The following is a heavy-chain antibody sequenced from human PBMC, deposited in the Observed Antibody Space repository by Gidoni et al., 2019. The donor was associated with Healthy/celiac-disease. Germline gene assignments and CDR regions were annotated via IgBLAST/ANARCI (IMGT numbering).Heavy chain of an antibody. J-gene: IGHJ6*02. CDR3: AKEGTYYYDSSGYYSSVYYYYGMDV. CDR1: GFTFSSYG. V-gene: IGHV3-30*18. D-gene: IGHD3-22*01. Sequence: QVQLVESGGGVVQPGRSLRLSCAASGFTFSSYGLHWVRQATGKGLEWVAVISYDGSNKYYADSVKGRFTISRDNSKNTLYLQMNSLRAEDTAVYYCAKEGTYYYDSSGYYSSVYYYYGMDVWGQGTTVTVSS. CDR2: ISYDGSNK.